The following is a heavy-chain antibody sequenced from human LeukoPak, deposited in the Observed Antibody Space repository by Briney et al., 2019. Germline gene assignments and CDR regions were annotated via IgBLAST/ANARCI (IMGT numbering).Heavy chain of an antibody. CDR3: ARDRSSLGLWFGELRN. J-gene: IGHJ4*02. Sequence: GTSLRLSCAASGFNFSSYAMHWVRQAPGKGLVWVSRIYSDGSSTNYADSVKGRFTISRDNAKNTLYLQMNSLRAEDTAVYYCARDRSSLGLWFGELRNWGQGTLVTVSS. CDR2: IYSDGSST. CDR1: GFNFSSYA. V-gene: IGHV3-74*01. D-gene: IGHD3-10*01.